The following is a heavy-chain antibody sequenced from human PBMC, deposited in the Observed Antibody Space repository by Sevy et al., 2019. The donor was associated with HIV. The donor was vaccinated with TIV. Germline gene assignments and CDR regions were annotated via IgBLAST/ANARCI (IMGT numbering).Heavy chain of an antibody. D-gene: IGHD3-22*01. J-gene: IGHJ4*02. V-gene: IGHV3-30*18. CDR2: ISYDGSNK. CDR1: GFTFSTYG. CDR3: AKDVAPLRFYDSGGFDY. Sequence: GSLRLSCVVSGFTFSTYGMHWVRQAPGKGLEWVAVISYDGSNKYYSDSVKGRFTISRDNSKNTLYLQMNSLRAEDTAMYYCAKDVAPLRFYDSGGFDYWGLGTLVTVSS.